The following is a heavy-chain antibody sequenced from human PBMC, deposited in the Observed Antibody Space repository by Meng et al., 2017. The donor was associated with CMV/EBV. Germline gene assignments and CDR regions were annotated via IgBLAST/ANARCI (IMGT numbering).Heavy chain of an antibody. V-gene: IGHV3-7*01. Sequence: GESLKISCAASGFTFSSYWMSWVRQAPGKGLEWVANIKQDGSEKYYVDSVKGRFTISRDNAKTSLYLQMNSLRAEDTAVYYCARADIVVVPAAIRYYYYGMDVWGQGTTVTVSS. CDR3: ARADIVVVPAAIRYYYYGMDV. CDR2: IKQDGSEK. D-gene: IGHD2-2*02. CDR1: GFTFSSYW. J-gene: IGHJ6*02.